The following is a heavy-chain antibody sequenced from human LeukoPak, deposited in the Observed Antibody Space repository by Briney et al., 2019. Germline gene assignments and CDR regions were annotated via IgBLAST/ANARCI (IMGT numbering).Heavy chain of an antibody. J-gene: IGHJ5*02. CDR2: ISAYNGNT. D-gene: IGHD3-22*01. CDR3: ARDSREHYYDSSGRFNWFDP. V-gene: IGHV1-18*01. Sequence: ASVKVSCKASGYTFTSYGISWVRQAPGQGLEWVGWISAYNGNTNYAQKLQGRVTMTTDTSTSTAYMELRSLRSDDTAVYYCARDSREHYYDSSGRFNWFDPWGQGTLVTVSS. CDR1: GYTFTSYG.